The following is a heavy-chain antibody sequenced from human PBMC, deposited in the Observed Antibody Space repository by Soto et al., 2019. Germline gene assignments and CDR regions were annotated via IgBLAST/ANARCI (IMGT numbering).Heavy chain of an antibody. D-gene: IGHD1-7*01. CDR1: GGTFSSYA. Sequence: QVQLVQSGAEVKKPGSSVKVSCKASGGTFSSYAISWVRQAPGQGLEWMGGIIPIFGTANYAQKFQGRVTIAADESTSTDYMELCSLRSEDTAVYYCARDSVLAGTTYAYFDYCGQGTLVTVSS. CDR3: ARDSVLAGTTYAYFDY. J-gene: IGHJ4*02. CDR2: IIPIFGTA. V-gene: IGHV1-69*01.